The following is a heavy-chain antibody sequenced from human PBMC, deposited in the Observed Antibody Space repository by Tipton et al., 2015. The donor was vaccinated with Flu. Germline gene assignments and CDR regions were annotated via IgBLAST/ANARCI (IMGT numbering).Heavy chain of an antibody. V-gene: IGHV3-30*03. CDR1: GFTFSTYA. D-gene: IGHD5-24*01. J-gene: IGHJ4*02. Sequence: SLRLSCAASGFTFSTYAMHWVRQAPGKGLEWVAIISFDGNTQSYADSVKGRFTISRDNSKNTLFLQMNSLRPDDTAVYFCARSRAFHGYNFYYWGQGTLVTVSS. CDR3: ARSRAFHGYNFYY. CDR2: ISFDGNTQ.